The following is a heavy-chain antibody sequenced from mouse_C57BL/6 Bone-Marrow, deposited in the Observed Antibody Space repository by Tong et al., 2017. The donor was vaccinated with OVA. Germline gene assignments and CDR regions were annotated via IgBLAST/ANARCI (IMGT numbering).Heavy chain of an antibody. CDR3: TREQMMVNTFAY. V-gene: IGHV1-54*02. CDR2: INPGSGGT. CDR1: GYAFTNYL. Sequence: VQLQESGAELVRPGTSVKVSCKASGYAFTNYLIEWVKQRPGQGLEWIGVINPGSGGTNYNEKFKGKATLTADKSYITGYMQLSSLIYDDSAVYFCTREQMMVNTFAYWGKGTLVSV. D-gene: IGHD2-3*01. J-gene: IGHJ3*01.